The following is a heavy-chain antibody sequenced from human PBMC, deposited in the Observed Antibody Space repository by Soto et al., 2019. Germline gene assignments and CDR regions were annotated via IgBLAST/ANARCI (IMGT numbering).Heavy chain of an antibody. Sequence: GGSMRLSCAASGFTFSSYSMNGVRQAPGKGLEWVSYISSSSSTIYYADSVKGRFTISRDNAKNSLYLQMNSLRDEDTAVYYCAREIPSRGAGWFDPWGQGTLVTVSS. CDR2: ISSSSSTI. V-gene: IGHV3-48*02. D-gene: IGHD3-10*01. J-gene: IGHJ5*02. CDR3: AREIPSRGAGWFDP. CDR1: GFTFSSYS.